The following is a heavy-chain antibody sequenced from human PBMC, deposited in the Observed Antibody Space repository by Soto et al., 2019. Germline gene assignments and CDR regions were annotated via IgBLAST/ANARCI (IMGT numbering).Heavy chain of an antibody. CDR2: INPSGGST. V-gene: IGHV1-46*01. CDR3: ARPGITITHYYYYGMDV. Sequence: QVQLVQSGAEVKKPGASVKVSCKASGYTFTSYYMHWVRQAPGQGLEWMGIINPSGGSTSYAQKFQGRVTMTRDTSTSTVYMELSSLRSEDTAVYYCARPGITITHYYYYGMDVWGQGTTVTVS. CDR1: GYTFTSYY. D-gene: IGHD3-3*01. J-gene: IGHJ6*02.